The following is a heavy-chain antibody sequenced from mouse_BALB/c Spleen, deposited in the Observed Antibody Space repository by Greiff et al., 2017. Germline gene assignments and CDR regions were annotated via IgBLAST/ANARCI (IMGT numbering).Heavy chain of an antibody. J-gene: IGHJ3*01. CDR1: GFTFSDYY. D-gene: IGHD1-1*01. CDR2: ISDGGSYT. Sequence: EVQLQESGGGLVKPGGSLKLSCAASGFTFSDYYMYWVRQTPEKRLEWVATISDGGSYTYYPDSVKGRFTISRDNAKNNLYLQMSSLKSEDTAMYYCAREGDYGSSWFAYWGQGTLVTVSA. V-gene: IGHV5-4*02. CDR3: AREGDYGSSWFAY.